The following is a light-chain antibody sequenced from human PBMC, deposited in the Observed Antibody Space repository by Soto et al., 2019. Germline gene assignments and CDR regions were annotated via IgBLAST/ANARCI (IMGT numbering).Light chain of an antibody. CDR3: QSYDATNQV. CDR2: EDN. Sequence: NFMLTQPHSVSASPGKTVIISCTRSSGSIASNYVQWYQQRPGSSPTTVIYEDNQRPSGVPDRFSGSIDSSSNSASLTISGLVTEDEADYYCQSYDATNQVFGGGTKVTVL. CDR1: SGSIASNY. J-gene: IGLJ3*02. V-gene: IGLV6-57*01.